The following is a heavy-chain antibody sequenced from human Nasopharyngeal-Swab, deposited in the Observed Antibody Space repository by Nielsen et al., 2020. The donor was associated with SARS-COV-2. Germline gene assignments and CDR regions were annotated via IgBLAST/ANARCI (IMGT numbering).Heavy chain of an antibody. D-gene: IGHD4-11*01. CDR3: ARGHSNDSFDY. V-gene: IGHV4-34*01. J-gene: IGHJ4*02. Sequence: SETLSLTCAVYGGPFSGYYWSWIRQPSGKGLEWIGEINHSGSTNYNPSLKSRVTISVDTSKNQFSLKLSSVTAADTAVYYCARGHSNDSFDYWGQGTLVTVSS. CDR2: INHSGST. CDR1: GGPFSGYY.